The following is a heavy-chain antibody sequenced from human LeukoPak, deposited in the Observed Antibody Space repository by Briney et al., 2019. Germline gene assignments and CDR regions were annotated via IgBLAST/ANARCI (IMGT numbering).Heavy chain of an antibody. J-gene: IGHJ6*02. Sequence: SETLSLTCTVSGGSISSGGYYWSWIRQHPGKGLEWIGYIYYSGSTYYNPSLKSRVTISVDTSKNQFSLKLSSVTAADTAVYYCASLYSSGWYDYYYYGMDVWGQGTTVTVSS. V-gene: IGHV4-31*03. CDR3: ASLYSSGWYDYYYYGMDV. CDR2: IYYSGST. D-gene: IGHD6-19*01. CDR1: GGSISSGGYY.